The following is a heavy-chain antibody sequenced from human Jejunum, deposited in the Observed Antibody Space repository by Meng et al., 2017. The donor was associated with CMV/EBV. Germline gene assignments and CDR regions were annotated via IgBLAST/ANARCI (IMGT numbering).Heavy chain of an antibody. CDR2: MYNSGTT. CDR1: AVSVCGGGYY. V-gene: IGHV4-61*08. Sequence: SLTVTVSAVSVCGGGYYRMWIRQTPGRGLEWIGNMYNSGTTTYNPSLKSRVSISVDISKNQFSLKLRSVTAADTAVYYCARWFDPWGQGILVTVSS. CDR3: ARWFDP. J-gene: IGHJ5*02.